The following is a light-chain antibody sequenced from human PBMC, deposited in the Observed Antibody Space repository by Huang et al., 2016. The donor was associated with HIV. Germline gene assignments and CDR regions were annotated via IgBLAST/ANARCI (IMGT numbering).Light chain of an antibody. J-gene: IGKJ3*01. CDR2: WAS. CDR3: QQYYTTPGT. Sequence: SILYNSNNKNYLAWHQQKPGQSPKLLIYWASTRESGVPDRFSGSGSETDFTLTISSLQAEDVAVYFCQQYYTTPGTFGPGTTVHIK. CDR1: SILYNSNNKNY. V-gene: IGKV4-1*01.